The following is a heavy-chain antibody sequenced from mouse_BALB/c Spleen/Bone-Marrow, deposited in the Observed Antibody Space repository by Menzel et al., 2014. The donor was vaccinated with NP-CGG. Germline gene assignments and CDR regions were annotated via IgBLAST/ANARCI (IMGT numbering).Heavy chain of an antibody. D-gene: IGHD2-4*01. J-gene: IGHJ3*01. Sequence: EVQLQQSGPELMKPGASVKISCKASGYSFTSYYMHWVKQSHGKSLEWIGYIDPSNGDTNYNQKFKGKATLTVDKSSSTAYMHLSSLTSEDSAVYYCARRVITTGPGFAYWGQGTLVTVSA. CDR3: ARRVITTGPGFAY. CDR1: GYSFTSYY. V-gene: IGHV1S135*01. CDR2: IDPSNGDT.